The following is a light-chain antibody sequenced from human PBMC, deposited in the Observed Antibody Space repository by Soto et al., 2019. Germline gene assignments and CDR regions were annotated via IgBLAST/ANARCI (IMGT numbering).Light chain of an antibody. Sequence: QSVLAQPASVSGSPGQSITISCTGTSSDVGGYNYVSWYQQHPGKAPKLMIYDVSYRPSGVPDRFSGSKSGNTASLTISGLQSEDEADYYCDSYTSGSSYVFGTGTKVTVL. CDR2: DVS. V-gene: IGLV2-14*01. CDR3: DSYTSGSSYV. CDR1: SSDVGGYNY. J-gene: IGLJ1*01.